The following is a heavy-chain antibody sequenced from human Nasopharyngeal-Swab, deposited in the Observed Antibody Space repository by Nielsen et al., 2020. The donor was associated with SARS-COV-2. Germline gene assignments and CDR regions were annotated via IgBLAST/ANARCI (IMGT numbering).Heavy chain of an antibody. CDR1: GYTFRDHY. CDR3: AREADFTGYYDF. Sequence: ASVKVSCKASGYTFRDHYIHWVRQAPGQGLVWVGRINPDSGGRNYALRFQGRVTMTRDTSITTAYMEMSGLASDDTAIYYCAREADFTGYYDFWGQGAQVIVSS. CDR2: INPDSGGR. J-gene: IGHJ4*02. V-gene: IGHV1-2*06. D-gene: IGHD2-8*02.